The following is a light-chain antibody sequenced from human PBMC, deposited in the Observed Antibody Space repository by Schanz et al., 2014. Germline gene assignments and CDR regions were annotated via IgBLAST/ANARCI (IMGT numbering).Light chain of an antibody. J-gene: IGLJ2*01. CDR1: SSDVGGYNY. CDR2: DVS. Sequence: QSALTQPASVSGSPGQSITISCTGTSSDVGGYNYVSWYQQHPGKAPKLMIYDVSNRPSGVSNRFSGSKSGNTASLTISGLQAEDEADYYCCSYTGSGMLFGGGTKLTVL. CDR3: CSYTGSGML. V-gene: IGLV2-14*01.